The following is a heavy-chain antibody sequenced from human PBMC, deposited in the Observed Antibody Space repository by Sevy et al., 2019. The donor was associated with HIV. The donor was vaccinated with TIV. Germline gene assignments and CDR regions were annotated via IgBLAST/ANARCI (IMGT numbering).Heavy chain of an antibody. CDR3: AGTNYDFWSGYYLVSYYYGMDV. D-gene: IGHD3-3*01. V-gene: IGHV3-7*03. J-gene: IGHJ6*02. Sequence: GGSLRLSCAASGFTFSSYWMSWVRQAPGKGLEWVANIKQDGSEKYYVDSVKGRFTISRDNAKNSLYLQMNSLRAEDTAVYYCAGTNYDFWSGYYLVSYYYGMDVRGQGTTVTVSS. CDR2: IKQDGSEK. CDR1: GFTFSSYW.